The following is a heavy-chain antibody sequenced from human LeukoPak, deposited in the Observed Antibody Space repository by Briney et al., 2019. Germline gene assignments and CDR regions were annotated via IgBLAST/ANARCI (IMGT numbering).Heavy chain of an antibody. J-gene: IGHJ6*02. CDR1: GFTVSSNY. CDR3: ARDRRQDYGDYYYYGMDV. Sequence: GGSLRLSCAASGFTVSSNYMSWVRQAPGKGLEWVSVIYSGGSTYYADSVKGRVTISRDNSKNTLYLQMNSLRAEDTAVYYCARDRRQDYGDYYYYGMDVWGQGTTVTVSS. V-gene: IGHV3-66*01. D-gene: IGHD4-17*01. CDR2: IYSGGST.